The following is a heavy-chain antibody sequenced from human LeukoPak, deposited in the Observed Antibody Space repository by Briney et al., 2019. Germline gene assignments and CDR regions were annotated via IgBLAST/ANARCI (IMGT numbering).Heavy chain of an antibody. Sequence: GGSLRLSCAASGFTFSRYSMHWVRQAPGKGLVWVSHVNSDGSGTVYADSVKGRFTIPRDNAKNTLYLQKNSLRVEDTAVYYCVCLGLGGLSLDWGQGTLVTVSS. CDR3: VCLGLGGLSLD. V-gene: IGHV3-74*01. CDR2: VNSDGSGT. J-gene: IGHJ4*02. D-gene: IGHD3-16*01. CDR1: GFTFSRYS.